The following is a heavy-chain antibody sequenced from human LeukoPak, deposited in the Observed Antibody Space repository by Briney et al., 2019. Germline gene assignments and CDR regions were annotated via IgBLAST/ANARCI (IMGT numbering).Heavy chain of an antibody. V-gene: IGHV3-9*01. CDR1: GFTFNDYA. J-gene: IGHJ3*01. D-gene: IGHD1/OR15-1a*01. CDR3: AKDLAVGTTPRVYAFDV. Sequence: GRSLRLSCAASGFTFNDYAMHWVRQIPGKGLEWVGGVNWNSGVIAYGASVKGRSTISRDNAKNPLYLQVHSLTFEDTALYYCAKDLAVGTTPRVYAFDVWGQGALVTVSS. CDR2: VNWNSGVI.